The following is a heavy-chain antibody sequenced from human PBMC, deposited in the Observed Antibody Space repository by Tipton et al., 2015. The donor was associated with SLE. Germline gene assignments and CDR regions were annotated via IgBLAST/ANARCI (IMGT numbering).Heavy chain of an antibody. J-gene: IGHJ4*02. Sequence: TLSLTCTVSSGSVSSGAYYWSWIRQHPGKGLEWIGYVFSSGTTYYNPSLQGRLSMSLDTSKNQLSLQLSSVTSADTAVYYCARQSHDVPHTAAFDYWGQGTLVTVSS. V-gene: IGHV4-31*03. D-gene: IGHD1-1*01. CDR1: SGSVSSGAYY. CDR3: ARQSHDVPHTAAFDY. CDR2: VFSSGTT.